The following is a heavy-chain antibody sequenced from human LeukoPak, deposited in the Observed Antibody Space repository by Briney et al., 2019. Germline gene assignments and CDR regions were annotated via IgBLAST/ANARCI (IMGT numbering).Heavy chain of an antibody. V-gene: IGHV1-18*01. CDR1: GYTFTSYG. Sequence: ASVKVSCKDSGYTFTSYGISWVRQAPGQGLEWMGWISAYDGNTNYAQKLQGRVTMTTDTSTSTAYMELRSLRSDDTAVYYCARDRWTYYYDSSGLQRHYWGQGTLVTVSS. CDR2: ISAYDGNT. D-gene: IGHD3-22*01. J-gene: IGHJ4*02. CDR3: ARDRWTYYYDSSGLQRHY.